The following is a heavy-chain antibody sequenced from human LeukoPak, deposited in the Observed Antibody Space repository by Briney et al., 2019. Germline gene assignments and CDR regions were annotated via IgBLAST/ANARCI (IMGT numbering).Heavy chain of an antibody. J-gene: IGHJ4*02. Sequence: SETLSLTCAVYGGSFSGYYWSWIRQPPGKGLEWIGEINHSGSTNYNPSLKSRVTISVDTSKSQFSLKLSSVTAADTAVYYCARHSSGPADIFDSWGQGTLVTVSS. V-gene: IGHV4-34*01. D-gene: IGHD3-10*01. CDR3: ARHSSGPADIFDS. CDR2: INHSGST. CDR1: GGSFSGYY.